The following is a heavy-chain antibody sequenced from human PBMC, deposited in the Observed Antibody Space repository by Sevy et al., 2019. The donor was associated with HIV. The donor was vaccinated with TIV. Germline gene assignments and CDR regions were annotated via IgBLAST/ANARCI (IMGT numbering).Heavy chain of an antibody. CDR2: IYYSGST. CDR1: GGSISSSSYY. Sequence: SETLSLTCTVSGGSISSSSYYWGWIRQPPGKGLEWIGSIYYSGSTYYNPSLKSRVTISVDTSTNQFSLKLSSVTAADTAVYYCARLWGDCSSTSCSPEYNWFDPWGQGTLVTVSS. V-gene: IGHV4-39*01. CDR3: ARLWGDCSSTSCSPEYNWFDP. J-gene: IGHJ5*02. D-gene: IGHD2-2*01.